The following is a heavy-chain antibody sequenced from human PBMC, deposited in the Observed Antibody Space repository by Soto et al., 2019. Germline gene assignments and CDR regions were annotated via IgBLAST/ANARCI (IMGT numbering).Heavy chain of an antibody. CDR3: AGHRNWLNEFDH. V-gene: IGHV3-64*04. D-gene: IGHD6-19*01. CDR1: GYTFSIYA. Sequence: PGESLRLSCSAYGYTFSIYAMNWVRQAQGKGLEYVSAISSKGGSTNDADTVKVRFTISRDNAKNSLYLQRNSLRAKDTAVYYCAGHRNWLNEFDHWSQG. J-gene: IGHJ5*02. CDR2: ISSKGGST.